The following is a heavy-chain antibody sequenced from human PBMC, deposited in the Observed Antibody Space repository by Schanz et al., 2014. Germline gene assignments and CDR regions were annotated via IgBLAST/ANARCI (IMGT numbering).Heavy chain of an antibody. CDR2: IRFDGSSE. D-gene: IGHD3-9*01. CDR3: AYYDVLTGFDY. Sequence: VHLLESGGGVVQPGRSLRLSYVASGFTFISYDIHWVRQAPGKGLDWVAFIRFDGSSEYYADSVKGRFTISRDNSKNTLYLQINNLRAEDTAVYYCAYYDVLTGFDYWGQGTQVTVSS. V-gene: IGHV3-30*02. CDR1: GFTFISYD. J-gene: IGHJ4*02.